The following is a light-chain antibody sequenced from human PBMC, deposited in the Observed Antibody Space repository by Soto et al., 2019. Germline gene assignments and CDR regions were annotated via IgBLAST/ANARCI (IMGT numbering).Light chain of an antibody. CDR2: DDS. CDR1: NIATKG. CDR3: QVWDSSGDHPV. Sequence: SYELTQPPSVSVAPGQTTRITCGGNNIATKGVHWYQQKPGQAPVLVVHDDSDRPSGIPERFSGSKSENTATLTISRAEAGDEADYYCQVWDSSGDHPVFGGGTKLTVL. V-gene: IGLV3-21*02. J-gene: IGLJ3*02.